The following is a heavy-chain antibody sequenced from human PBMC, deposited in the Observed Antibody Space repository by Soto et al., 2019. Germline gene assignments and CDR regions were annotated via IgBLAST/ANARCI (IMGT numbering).Heavy chain of an antibody. J-gene: IGHJ1*01. Sequence: QVQLVESGGGVVQPGRSLRLYCAASGFTFSSYVMHWVRQAPGKGLEWVAVIWYDGSNEYYADSVKSRFTISRDNSKNTRYLQMISLGVEETAVYYSATEPSMSGDYWGTCVYWGHGTLVTVSS. CDR1: GFTFSSYV. CDR2: IWYDGSNE. D-gene: IGHD4-17*01. CDR3: ATEPSMSGDYWGTCVY. V-gene: IGHV3-33*01.